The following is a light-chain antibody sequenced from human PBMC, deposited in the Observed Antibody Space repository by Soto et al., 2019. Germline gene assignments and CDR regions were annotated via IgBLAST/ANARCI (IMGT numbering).Light chain of an antibody. J-gene: IGLJ2*01. CDR3: AAWDDSLNGVV. CDR1: SSNIGSHT. Sequence: QSVLTQPPSASRTPGQRVTISCSGSSSNIGSHTVNWYQQLPGTAPKLLIYTNNQRPSGVPDRFSGSKSGTSASLAISGLQSEDEADCYCAAWDDSLNGVVFGGGTQLTVL. CDR2: TNN. V-gene: IGLV1-44*01.